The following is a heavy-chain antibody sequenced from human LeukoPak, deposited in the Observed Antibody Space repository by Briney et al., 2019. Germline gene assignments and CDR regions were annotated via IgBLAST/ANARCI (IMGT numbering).Heavy chain of an antibody. CDR1: GGSISSGSYY. CDR2: IYTSGST. V-gene: IGHV4-61*02. CDR3: AREQYSSSWYALGHAFDI. D-gene: IGHD6-13*01. J-gene: IGHJ3*02. Sequence: PSETLSLTCTVSGGSISSGSYYWSWIRQPAGKGLEWIGRIYTSGSTNYNPSLKSRVTIPVDTSKNQFSLKLSSVTAADTAVYYCAREQYSSSWYALGHAFDIWGQGTMVTVSS.